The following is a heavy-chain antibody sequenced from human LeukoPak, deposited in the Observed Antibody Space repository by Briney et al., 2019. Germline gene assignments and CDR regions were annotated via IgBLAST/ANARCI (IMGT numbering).Heavy chain of an antibody. V-gene: IGHV4-4*07. CDR3: ARDNPPGSYDY. J-gene: IGHJ4*02. D-gene: IGHD1-1*01. CDR2: IHASGSA. CDR1: GASVSTHS. Sequence: PSETLPLTCNVSGASVSTHSWTWIRQPAGKRLEWIGRIHASGSANYNPSLKSRVAMSVDTSNNQFSLKVTSVTAADTAVYYCARDNPPGSYDYWGQGTLVTVSS.